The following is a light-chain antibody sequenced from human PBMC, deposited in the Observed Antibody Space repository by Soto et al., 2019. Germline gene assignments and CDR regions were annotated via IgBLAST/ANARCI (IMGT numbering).Light chain of an antibody. J-gene: IGKJ5*01. V-gene: IGKV3-15*01. CDR1: QSIGSN. Sequence: PGERATLSCRASQSIGSNLAWYQQKPGQAPRLLIYGASTRATGIPARFSGSGSGTEFTLTISSLQSEDFAVYFCQQYNNWPPITFGQGTRLEIK. CDR2: GAS. CDR3: QQYNNWPPIT.